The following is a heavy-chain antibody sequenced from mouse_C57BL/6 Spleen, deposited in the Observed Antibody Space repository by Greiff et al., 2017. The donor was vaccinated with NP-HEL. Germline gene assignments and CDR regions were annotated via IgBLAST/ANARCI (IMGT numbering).Heavy chain of an antibody. CDR1: GYTFTSYW. D-gene: IGHD1-1*01. CDR2: IDPSDSET. V-gene: IGHV1-52*01. Sequence: QVHVKQPGAELVRPGSSVKLSCKASGYTFTSYWMHWVKQRPIQGLEWIGNIDPSDSETHYNQKFKDKATLTVDKSSSTAYMQLSSLTSEDSAVYYCARPYGSSSYYFDNWGKGATLTVSS. CDR3: ARPYGSSSYYFDN. J-gene: IGHJ2*01.